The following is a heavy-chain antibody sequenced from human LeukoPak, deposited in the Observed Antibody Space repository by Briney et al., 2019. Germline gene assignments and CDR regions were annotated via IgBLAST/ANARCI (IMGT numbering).Heavy chain of an antibody. V-gene: IGHV3-74*01. CDR2: INSDGRTI. D-gene: IGHD2-8*01. CDR3: GREDRIVLGNDALDI. Sequence: GGSLRLSCAASGFTFDDYAMHWVRQAPGKGLVWVSRINSDGRTISYADSVKGRFTISRDNAKNTLYLQMNSLRGEDTAVYYCGREDRIVLGNDALDIWGQGTMVTVSS. CDR1: GFTFDDYA. J-gene: IGHJ3*02.